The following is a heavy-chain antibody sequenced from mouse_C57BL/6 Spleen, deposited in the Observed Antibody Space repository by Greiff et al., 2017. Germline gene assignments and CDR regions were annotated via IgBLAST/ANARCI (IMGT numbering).Heavy chain of an antibody. CDR1: GFTFSDSG. CDR2: ISRGSSTI. J-gene: IGHJ4*01. V-gene: IGHV5-17*01. Sequence: EVKLVESGGGLVKPGGSLKLSCAASGFTFSDSGMHWVRQAPEKGLEWVAYISRGSSTIYYADTVKGRFTISRDNAKNALLLQRSSLRAEDTAMYYCARRKGGAMDYWGQGTSVTVSS. CDR3: ARRKGGAMDY.